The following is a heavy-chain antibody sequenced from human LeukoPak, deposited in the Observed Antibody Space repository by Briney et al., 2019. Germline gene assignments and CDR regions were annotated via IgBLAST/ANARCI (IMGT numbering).Heavy chain of an antibody. CDR2: INHSGST. CDR3: ARVERFESILDAFDI. D-gene: IGHD2-21*01. V-gene: IGHV4-34*01. Sequence: SETLSLTCAVYGGSFSGYYWSWIRQPSGKGLEWIGEINHSGSTNYNPSLKSRVTISVDTSKNQFSLKLSSVTAADTAVYYCARVERFESILDAFDIWGRGTMVTVSS. CDR1: GGSFSGYY. J-gene: IGHJ3*02.